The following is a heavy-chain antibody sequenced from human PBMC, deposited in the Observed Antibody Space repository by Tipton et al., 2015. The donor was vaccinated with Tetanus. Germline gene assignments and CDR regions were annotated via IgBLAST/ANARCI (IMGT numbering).Heavy chain of an antibody. CDR2: INNDGTST. V-gene: IGHV3-74*01. Sequence: AVSGFTFSSDWMHWVRQVPGKGLVWVSRINNDGTSTNYADSVKGRFTISRDNAKNTLYLQMNSLRVEDTAVYYCARALSYYFGMDLWGQGTTVTVSS. CDR1: GFTFSSDW. CDR3: ARALSYYFGMDL. J-gene: IGHJ6*02. D-gene: IGHD3-16*01.